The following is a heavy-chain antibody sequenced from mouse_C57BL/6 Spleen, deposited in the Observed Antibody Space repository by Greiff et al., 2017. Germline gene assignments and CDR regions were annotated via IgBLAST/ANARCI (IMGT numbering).Heavy chain of an antibody. J-gene: IGHJ4*01. CDR2: INPSNGGT. CDR1: GYTFTSYW. V-gene: IGHV1-53*01. Sequence: VQLQESGTELVKPGASVKLSCKASGYTFTSYWMHWVKQRPGQGLEWIGNINPSNGGTNYNEKFKSKATLTVDKSSSTAYMQLSSLTSEDSAVYYCARRGDSSGYRYAMDYWGQGTSVTVSS. CDR3: ARRGDSSGYRYAMDY. D-gene: IGHD3-2*02.